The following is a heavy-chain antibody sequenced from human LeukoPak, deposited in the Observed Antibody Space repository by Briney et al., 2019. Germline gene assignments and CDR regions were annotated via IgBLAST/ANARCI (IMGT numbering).Heavy chain of an antibody. CDR2: IWYDGSDK. D-gene: IGHD1-1*01. J-gene: IGHJ4*02. Sequence: GGSLRLSCAAPGFTFSNYGMHWVRQAPGKGLEWVAVIWYDGSDKYYADSVKGRFTISRDNSKNTLYLQMNSLRAEDTAVYYCARDANGYYFDYWGQGTLVTVSS. CDR1: GFTFSNYG. V-gene: IGHV3-33*01. CDR3: ARDANGYYFDY.